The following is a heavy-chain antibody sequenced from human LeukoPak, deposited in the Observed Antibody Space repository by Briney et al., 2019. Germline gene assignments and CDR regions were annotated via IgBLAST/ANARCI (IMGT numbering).Heavy chain of an antibody. CDR1: GFTFNSYW. J-gene: IGHJ6*03. D-gene: IGHD1-26*01. Sequence: PGGSLRLSCAGSGFTFNSYWMSWVRQAPGKGLEWVADIKQDGSEKDYLDSVKGRFSISRDNTKNSLYLQMNSLRAEDTAVYYCTRDRESGSVVHYDYYMDVWGKGTTVTVSS. CDR3: TRDRESGSVVHYDYYMDV. CDR2: IKQDGSEK. V-gene: IGHV3-7*01.